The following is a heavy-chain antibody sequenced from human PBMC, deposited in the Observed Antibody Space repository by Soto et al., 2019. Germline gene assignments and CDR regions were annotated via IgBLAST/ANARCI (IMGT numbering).Heavy chain of an antibody. CDR3: ARGPEFWSDTNWFDP. CDR2: INYNGGT. V-gene: IGHV4-59*01. D-gene: IGHD3-3*01. Sequence: PSETLSLTCTVSGGSISSYYWSWIRQPPGKGLEWIGYINYNGGTNYNPSLKSRVTILIDTSKKQFSLKLTSVTAADTAVYYCARGPEFWSDTNWFDPWGQGTLVTVSS. J-gene: IGHJ5*02. CDR1: GGSISSYY.